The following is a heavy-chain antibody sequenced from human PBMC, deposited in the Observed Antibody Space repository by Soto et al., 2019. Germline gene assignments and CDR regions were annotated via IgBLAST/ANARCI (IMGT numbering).Heavy chain of an antibody. Sequence: QVQLVQSGAEVTKPGSSVKVSCKASGGAFSDYAFSWVRQAPGQGLEWLGGIMPIFRAPDYAQKFQGRVTITADEFTRTAYMEMNSLRSEDTAVYYCASWLKGPDIGNYYYGMDVWGQGTTVTVS. CDR2: IMPIFRAP. D-gene: IGHD2-15*01. V-gene: IGHV1-69*12. CDR1: GGAFSDYA. J-gene: IGHJ6*02. CDR3: ASWLKGPDIGNYYYGMDV.